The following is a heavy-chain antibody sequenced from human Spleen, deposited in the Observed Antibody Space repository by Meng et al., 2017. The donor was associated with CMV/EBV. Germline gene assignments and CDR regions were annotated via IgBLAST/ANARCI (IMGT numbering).Heavy chain of an antibody. Sequence: ASVKVSCKASGYTFTDYGVDWVRQAPGQGLEWMGWISAHNGYTKYEQKFQGRVTMTTDRSTNTAYMELRSLTSDDTAVYYCARPRDPLPFGLAPYGMDVWGQGTTVTVSS. J-gene: IGHJ6*02. CDR2: ISAHNGYT. CDR1: GYTFTDYG. D-gene: IGHD3/OR15-3a*01. CDR3: ARPRDPLPFGLAPYGMDV. V-gene: IGHV1-18*01.